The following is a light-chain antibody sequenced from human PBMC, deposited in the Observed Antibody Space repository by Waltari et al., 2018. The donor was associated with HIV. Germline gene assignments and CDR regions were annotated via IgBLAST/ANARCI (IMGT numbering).Light chain of an antibody. CDR2: CSF. V-gene: IGKV3-20*01. Sequence: EIVLPQSLATLSLSPGERATLPCRASQRISSSSFAWYQQKPGQAPRLLICCSFTRATGIPDRFSGSGSGTDFTLTISRLEPEDFAVYYCQHYGSSPLTFGPGTKVDIK. J-gene: IGKJ3*01. CDR3: QHYGSSPLT. CDR1: QRISSSS.